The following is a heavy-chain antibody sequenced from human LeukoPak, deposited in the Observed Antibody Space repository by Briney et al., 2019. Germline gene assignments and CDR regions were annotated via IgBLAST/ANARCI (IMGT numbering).Heavy chain of an antibody. D-gene: IGHD3-3*01. V-gene: IGHV1-8*03. CDR3: AREVQAYDFWSTDYYMDV. Sequence: ASVKVSCKASGYTFTSYDINWVRQATGQGLEWMGWMNPNSGNTGYAQKFQGRVTITRNTSISTAYMELSSLRSEDTAVYYCAREVQAYDFWSTDYYMDVWGKGTTVTVSS. J-gene: IGHJ6*03. CDR2: MNPNSGNT. CDR1: GYTFTSYD.